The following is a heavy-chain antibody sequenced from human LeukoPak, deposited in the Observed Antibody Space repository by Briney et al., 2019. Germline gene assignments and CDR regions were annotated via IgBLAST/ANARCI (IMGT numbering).Heavy chain of an antibody. CDR3: ARGGSSSWNYYFDY. V-gene: IGHV4-31*03. CDR1: GGSISSGGYY. CDR2: IYYSGST. D-gene: IGHD6-13*01. Sequence: NPSQTLSLTCTVSGGSISSGGYYWSWIRQHPGKGLEWIGYIYYSGSTYYNPSLKSRVTISVDTSKNQFSLKVSSVTAADTAVYYCARGGSSSWNYYFDYWGQGTLVTVSS. J-gene: IGHJ4*02.